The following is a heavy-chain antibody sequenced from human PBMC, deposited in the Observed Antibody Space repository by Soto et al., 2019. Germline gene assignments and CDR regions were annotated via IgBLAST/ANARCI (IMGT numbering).Heavy chain of an antibody. Sequence: EVQLVESGGGLVQPGGSLRLSCAASGFTFSSYSMNWVRQAPGKGLGWVSYISSSNSTIYYADSVKGRFTISRDNDKDSLYLQMNTLRAEDTAVYCCGRDSGDYGACFDYWGQRTLVTVSA. J-gene: IGHJ4*02. V-gene: IGHV3-48*01. CDR2: ISSSNSTI. CDR3: GRDSGDYGACFDY. D-gene: IGHD4-17*01. CDR1: GFTFSSYS.